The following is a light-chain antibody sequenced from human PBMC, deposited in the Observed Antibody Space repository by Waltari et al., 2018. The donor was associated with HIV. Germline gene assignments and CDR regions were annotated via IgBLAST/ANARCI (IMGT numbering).Light chain of an antibody. CDR3: LQYNNWWT. Sequence: EIVMTQSPATLSVSPGERATLSCRASQRVSSNLAWYQQKPGQAPRLLIYDASTRATGSPARLSGRGSGTDFSLTISSLQSEDFAVYYCLQYNNWWTFGQGTKVEIK. CDR2: DAS. CDR1: QRVSSN. V-gene: IGKV3-15*01. J-gene: IGKJ1*01.